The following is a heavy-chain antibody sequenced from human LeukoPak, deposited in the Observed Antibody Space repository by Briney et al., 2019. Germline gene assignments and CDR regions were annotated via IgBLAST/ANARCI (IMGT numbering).Heavy chain of an antibody. CDR1: GGSLSSYF. D-gene: IGHD2-15*01. CDR3: ARDERWSSYSYAMDV. V-gene: IGHV4-4*07. J-gene: IGHJ6*02. CDR2: VYPSGGT. Sequence: SATLSLTCTVSGGSLSSYFWSWVRQPAGQGLEWIGRVYPSGGTDYNPSPKSRVTMSVDTSSNHFFLMLSSVTAADTAIYYCARDERWSSYSYAMDVWGQGTTVTVSS.